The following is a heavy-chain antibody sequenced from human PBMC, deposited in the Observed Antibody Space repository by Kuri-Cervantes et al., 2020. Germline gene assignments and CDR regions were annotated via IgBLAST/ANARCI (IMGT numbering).Heavy chain of an antibody. J-gene: IGHJ6*02. CDR1: GDSVSSNSAA. CDR2: TYYRSKWYN. Sequence: SETLSLTCAISGDSVSSNSAAWNWIRQSPSRGLEWLGRTYYRSKWYNDYAVSVKSRITINPDTSKNQFSLQLNSVTPEDTAVYYCARELRYFDWLSNYYYYGMDVWGQRTTVTVSS. V-gene: IGHV6-1*01. D-gene: IGHD3-9*01. CDR3: ARELRYFDWLSNYYYYGMDV.